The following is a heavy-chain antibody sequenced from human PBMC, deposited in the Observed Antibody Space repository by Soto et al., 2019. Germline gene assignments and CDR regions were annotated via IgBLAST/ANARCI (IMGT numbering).Heavy chain of an antibody. D-gene: IGHD3-16*01. V-gene: IGHV1-18*01. CDR1: GYTFTSYG. Sequence: ASVKVSCKTSGYTFTSYGIGWAQQAPGQGLEWMGWINTYNGNTNYAQNVQGRVTLTTDTSTSTAYMELRSLRSNDTAIYYCAMVDVYVTPSPQDVWGQGTTVTVSS. J-gene: IGHJ6*02. CDR3: AMVDVYVTPSPQDV. CDR2: INTYNGNT.